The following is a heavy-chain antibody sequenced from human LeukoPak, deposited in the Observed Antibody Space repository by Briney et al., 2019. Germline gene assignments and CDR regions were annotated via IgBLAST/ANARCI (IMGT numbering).Heavy chain of an antibody. Sequence: SETLSFTCTVSGGSISSSSYYWGWIRQPPGKGLEWIGSIYYSGSTYYNPSLKSRVTISVDTSKNQFSLKLSSVTAADTAVYYCASMTTVSNYYYYYMDVWGKGTTVTVSS. CDR1: GGSISSSSYY. CDR2: IYYSGST. CDR3: ASMTTVSNYYYYYMDV. J-gene: IGHJ6*03. D-gene: IGHD4-11*01. V-gene: IGHV4-39*01.